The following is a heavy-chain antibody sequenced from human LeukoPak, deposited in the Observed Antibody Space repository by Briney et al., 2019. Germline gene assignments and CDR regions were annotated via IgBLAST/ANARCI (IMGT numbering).Heavy chain of an antibody. CDR2: IYYSGST. CDR1: GGSISSYY. V-gene: IGHV4-59*08. Sequence: SETLSLTCTVSGGSISSYYWSWIRQPPGKGLEWIGYIYYSGSTNYSPSLKSRVTISVDTSKNQFSLKLSSVTAADTAVYYCARHGGIAVAHLPYYFDYWGQGTLVTVSS. CDR3: ARHGGIAVAHLPYYFDY. J-gene: IGHJ4*02. D-gene: IGHD6-19*01.